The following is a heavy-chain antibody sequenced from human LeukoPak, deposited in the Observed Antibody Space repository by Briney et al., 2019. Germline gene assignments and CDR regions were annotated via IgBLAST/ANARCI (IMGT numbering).Heavy chain of an antibody. V-gene: IGHV3-53*01. CDR2: LYSGSST. D-gene: IGHD3-10*01. Sequence: PGGSLTLSCAASGFTFSTNYMDWVRQAPGKGLEWVSILYSGSSTYYAGSVKGRFTISRDDSKNTIYLQMNSLRAEDTAVYYCARVGDHYHWYLDLWGRGTHVTVSS. J-gene: IGHJ2*01. CDR3: ARVGDHYHWYLDL. CDR1: GFTFSTNY.